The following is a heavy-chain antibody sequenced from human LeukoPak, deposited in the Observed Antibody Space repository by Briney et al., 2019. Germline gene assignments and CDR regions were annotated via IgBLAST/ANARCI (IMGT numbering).Heavy chain of an antibody. CDR2: IHSDGSST. CDR3: ARSGWPYYFDY. V-gene: IGHV3-74*01. J-gene: IGHJ4*02. D-gene: IGHD3-22*01. Sequence: GGSLRLSCAASRFTFSSYWMHWLRQAPGKGLVWVSRIHSDGSSTSYADYVRGRFTISRDDAKSTLYLQMNSLRAEDTAVYYCARSGWPYYFDYWGQGTLVTVSS. CDR1: RFTFSSYW.